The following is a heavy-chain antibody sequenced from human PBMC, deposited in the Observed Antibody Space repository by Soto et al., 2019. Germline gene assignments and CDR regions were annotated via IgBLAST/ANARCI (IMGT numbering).Heavy chain of an antibody. CDR2: IKQDGTEI. Sequence: EEQLVESGGALVQPGGSLRLSCAASGFTFSSFWMSWVRQAPGKGLEWEANIKQDGTEIYYVVSVKGRFTFSRENLKDSLFLQMNSLRVEDTAVCYCARGFNSRWNPVVVVETYVFGDWGQGTMVTVSS. J-gene: IGHJ3*01. D-gene: IGHD2-15*01. CDR1: GFTFSSFW. CDR3: ARGFNSRWNPVVVVETYVFGD. V-gene: IGHV3-7*01.